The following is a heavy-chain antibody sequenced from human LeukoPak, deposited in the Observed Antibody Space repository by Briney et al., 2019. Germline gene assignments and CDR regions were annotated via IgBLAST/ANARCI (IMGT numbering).Heavy chain of an antibody. CDR1: GFTFSSYG. V-gene: IGHV3-30*18. D-gene: IGHD1-26*01. CDR2: ISYDGSNK. CDR3: AKMVGATPESRDAFDI. Sequence: GGSLRLSCAASGFTFSSYGMHWVRQAPGKGLEWVAVISYDGSNKYYADSVKGRFTISRDNSKNTLYLQMNSLRAEDTAVYYCAKMVGATPESRDAFDIWGQGTMVTVSS. J-gene: IGHJ3*02.